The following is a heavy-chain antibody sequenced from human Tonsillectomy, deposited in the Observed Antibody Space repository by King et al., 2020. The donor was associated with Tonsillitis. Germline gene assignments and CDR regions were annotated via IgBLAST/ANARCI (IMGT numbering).Heavy chain of an antibody. D-gene: IGHD3-10*01. J-gene: IGHJ4*02. Sequence: VQLVESGGGLVKPGGSLRLSCAASGFTFSNAWMSWVRQAPGKGLEWVGRIKSKTDGGTTDYAAPVKGRFTISRDDSKNTLYLQMNSLKTEDTAVYYCTTDRGSGSYIYVDYWGQGTLVTVSS. CDR2: IKSKTDGGTT. CDR1: GFTFSNAW. V-gene: IGHV3-15*01. CDR3: TTDRGSGSYIYVDY.